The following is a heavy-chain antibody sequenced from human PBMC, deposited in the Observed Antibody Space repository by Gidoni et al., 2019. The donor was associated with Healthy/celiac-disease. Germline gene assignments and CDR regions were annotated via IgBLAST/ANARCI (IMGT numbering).Heavy chain of an antibody. Sequence: QVQLQQWGAGLLKPSETLSLTCAVYGGSFSGYYWSWIRQPPGKGLEWIGEINHSGSTNYNPSLKSRVTISVDTSKNQFSLKLSSVTAADTAVYYCARGRHFWSGYYSLWFDPWGQGTLVTVSS. J-gene: IGHJ5*02. CDR3: ARGRHFWSGYYSLWFDP. CDR2: INHSGST. V-gene: IGHV4-34*01. CDR1: GGSFSGYY. D-gene: IGHD3-3*02.